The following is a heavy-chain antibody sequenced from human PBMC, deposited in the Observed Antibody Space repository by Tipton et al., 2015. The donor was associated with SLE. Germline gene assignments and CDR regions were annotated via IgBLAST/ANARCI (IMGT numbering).Heavy chain of an antibody. CDR1: GYTFRNYG. J-gene: IGHJ4*02. CDR3: ARDLDYDSSGYFNYFDC. D-gene: IGHD3-22*01. V-gene: IGHV1-18*01. Sequence: QSGAEVKKPGASVKVSCKASGYTFRNYGISWLRQAPGQGLEWMGWISAYNGDTQYAQRFQGRVTMTTTTSTSTAYMELRCLRSDDTAVYYCARDLDYDSSGYFNYFDCWGQGTLVTVSS. CDR2: ISAYNGDT.